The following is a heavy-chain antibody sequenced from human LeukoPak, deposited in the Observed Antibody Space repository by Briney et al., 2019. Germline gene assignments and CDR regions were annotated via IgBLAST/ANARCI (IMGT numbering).Heavy chain of an antibody. V-gene: IGHV1-69*04. Sequence: GASVKVSCKASGGTLSSSAISWVRQAPGQGLEWMGRITPILGIANYAQKFQGRVTITTDESTSTAYMELSSLRSEDTAVYYCAGLNYYGSGSLHYYYYYYMDVWGKGTTVTVSS. J-gene: IGHJ6*03. CDR2: ITPILGIA. D-gene: IGHD3-10*01. CDR3: AGLNYYGSGSLHYYYYYYMDV. CDR1: GGTLSSSA.